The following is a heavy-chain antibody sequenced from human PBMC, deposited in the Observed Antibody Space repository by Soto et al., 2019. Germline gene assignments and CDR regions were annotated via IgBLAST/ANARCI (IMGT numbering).Heavy chain of an antibody. CDR1: GYTFTSYD. J-gene: IGHJ6*02. D-gene: IGHD6-13*01. CDR2: MNPNSGNT. V-gene: IGHV1-8*01. Sequence: ASVKVSCKASGYTFTSYDINWVRQATGQGLEWMGWMNPNSGNTGYAQKFQGRVTMTRNTSIRTAYMELSSLRSEDTAVYYCARWFIAAAGNYYYGMDVWGQGTTVTVSS. CDR3: ARWFIAAAGNYYYGMDV.